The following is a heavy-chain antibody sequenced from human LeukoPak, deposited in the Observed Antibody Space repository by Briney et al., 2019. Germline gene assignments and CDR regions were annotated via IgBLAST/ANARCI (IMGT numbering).Heavy chain of an antibody. J-gene: IGHJ4*02. CDR1: GFTFGDYG. CDR2: INWNGGKT. CDR3: ARDVNSAMVVGYFDY. V-gene: IGHV3-20*04. Sequence: GSLRLSCAASGFTFGDYGMTWVRQVPGKGLEWVSGINWNGGKTNYADSVKGRFTISRDNAKNSLYLQMNSPRAEDTALYYCARDVNSAMVVGYFDYWGQGALVTVSS. D-gene: IGHD3-22*01.